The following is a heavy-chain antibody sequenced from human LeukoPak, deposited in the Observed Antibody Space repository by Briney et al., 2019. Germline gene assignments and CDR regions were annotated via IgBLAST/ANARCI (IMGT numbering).Heavy chain of an antibody. CDR2: INSDGSST. CDR1: GFTFSSYW. Sequence: GGSLRLSCAASGFTFSSYWMHWVRQAPGKGLVWVSRINSDGSSTSYADSVKGRFTISRDNAKNTLYLQMNSLRAEDTAVYYCATAQLYSGSYYLYYWGQGTLVTVSS. V-gene: IGHV3-74*01. CDR3: ATAQLYSGSYYLYY. J-gene: IGHJ4*02. D-gene: IGHD1-26*01.